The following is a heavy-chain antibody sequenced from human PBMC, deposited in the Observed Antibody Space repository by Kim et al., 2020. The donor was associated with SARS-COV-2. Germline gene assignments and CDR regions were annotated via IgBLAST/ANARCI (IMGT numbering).Heavy chain of an antibody. CDR2: INTNTGNP. Sequence: ASVKVSCKASGYTFTSYAMNWVRQAPGQGLEWMGWINTNTGNPTYAQGFTGRFVFSLDTSVSTAYLQISSLKAEDTAVYYCARVPISPRYCSGGSCLDYWGQGTLVTVSS. CDR1: GYTFTSYA. D-gene: IGHD2-15*01. CDR3: ARVPISPRYCSGGSCLDY. J-gene: IGHJ4*02. V-gene: IGHV7-4-1*02.